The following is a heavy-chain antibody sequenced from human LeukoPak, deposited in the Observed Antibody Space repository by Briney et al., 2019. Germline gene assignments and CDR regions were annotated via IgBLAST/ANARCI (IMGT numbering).Heavy chain of an antibody. Sequence: PLETLSLTCTVSGGSISGYYWSWVRQSPEKGLEWIAYIYSSGTTNYNPSLKSRVTISVDTSQNQFSLKVNSVTAADTAVYYCARHLGHSDYPLDCWGQGTLVTVSS. J-gene: IGHJ4*02. CDR1: GGSISGYY. V-gene: IGHV4-59*08. D-gene: IGHD4-11*01. CDR3: ARHLGHSDYPLDC. CDR2: IYSSGTT.